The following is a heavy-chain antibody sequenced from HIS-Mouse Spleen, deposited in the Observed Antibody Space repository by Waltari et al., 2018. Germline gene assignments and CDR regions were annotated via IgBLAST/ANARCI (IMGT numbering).Heavy chain of an antibody. J-gene: IGHJ4*02. D-gene: IGHD6-6*01. CDR2: ISWNSGSI. Sequence: EVQLVESGGGLVQPGRSLRLSGAASGFPFDAYSMHWVRQAPGKGLEWVSGISWNSGSIGYADSVKGRFTISRDNAKNSLYLQMNSLRAEDTALYYCAKGTYSSSYYFDYWGQGTLVTVSS. V-gene: IGHV3-9*01. CDR1: GFPFDAYS. CDR3: AKGTYSSSYYFDY.